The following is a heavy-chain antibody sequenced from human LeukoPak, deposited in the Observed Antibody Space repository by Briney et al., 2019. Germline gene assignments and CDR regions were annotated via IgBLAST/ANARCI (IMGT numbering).Heavy chain of an antibody. CDR1: GYTFTSYG. CDR2: ISPYKGNT. Sequence: ASVTVSCKASGYTFTSYGISWVRQAPGQGLEWMGWISPYKGNTNYVRKLQGRVTMSTDTSTSTVYMELRSLRSDDTAMYYCVRDSGGGWSTLLDYWGQGTLVTVSS. D-gene: IGHD6-19*01. V-gene: IGHV1-18*01. CDR3: VRDSGGGWSTLLDY. J-gene: IGHJ4*02.